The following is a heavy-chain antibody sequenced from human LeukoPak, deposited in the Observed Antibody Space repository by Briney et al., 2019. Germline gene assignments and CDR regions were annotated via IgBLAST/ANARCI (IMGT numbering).Heavy chain of an antibody. V-gene: IGHV3-23*01. CDR2: ISGSGSHA. Sequence: GGSLRLCCAASGFSFGSYAMGCTRQAPGQGLEWVSAISGSGSHANYAESVKGRFTISRDDSKNTLYLQMHSLIAADTAVYYCGSGPVGTTVPWGQGTLVTVSS. D-gene: IGHD1-1*01. J-gene: IGHJ5*02. CDR3: GSGPVGTTVP. CDR1: GFSFGSYA.